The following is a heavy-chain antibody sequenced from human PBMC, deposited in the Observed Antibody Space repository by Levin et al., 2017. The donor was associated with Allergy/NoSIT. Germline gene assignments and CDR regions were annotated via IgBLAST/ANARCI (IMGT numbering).Heavy chain of an antibody. CDR1: GYTFTSYG. D-gene: IGHD2-15*01. CDR3: ARDCSGGSCPTGFDP. V-gene: IGHV1-18*01. Sequence: ASVKVSCKASGYTFTSYGISWVRQAPGQGLEWMGWISAYNGNTNYAQKLQGRVTMTTDTSTSTAYMELRSLRSDDTAVYYCARDCSGGSCPTGFDPWGQGTLVTVSS. J-gene: IGHJ5*02. CDR2: ISAYNGNT.